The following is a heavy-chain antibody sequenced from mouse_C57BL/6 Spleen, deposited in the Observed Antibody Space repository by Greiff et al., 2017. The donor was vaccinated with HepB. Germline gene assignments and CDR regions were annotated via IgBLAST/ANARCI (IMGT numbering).Heavy chain of an antibody. CDR1: GYTFTDYY. CDR3: ARGDYRYAMDY. CDR2: INPNNGGT. D-gene: IGHD2-4*01. Sequence: EVQLQQSGPELVKPGASVKISCKASGYTFTDYYMNWVKQSHGKSLEWIGDINPNNGGTSYNQKFKGKATLTVDKSSSTAYMELRSLTSEDSAVYDCARGDYRYAMDYWGQGTSVTVSS. J-gene: IGHJ4*01. V-gene: IGHV1-26*01.